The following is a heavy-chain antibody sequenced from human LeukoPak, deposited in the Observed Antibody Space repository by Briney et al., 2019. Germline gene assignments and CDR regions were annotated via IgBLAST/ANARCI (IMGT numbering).Heavy chain of an antibody. CDR1: GFTFSSYA. V-gene: IGHV3-23*01. CDR2: ISGSGGST. CDR3: AKDITARYYYYYMDV. Sequence: SGGSLRLSCAASGFTFSSYAMSWVRQAPGKGLEWVSAISGSGGSTYYADSVKGRFTISRDNSKNTLYLQMNSLRAEDTAVYYCAKDITARYYYYYMDVWGKGTTVTVSS. D-gene: IGHD3-10*01. J-gene: IGHJ6*03.